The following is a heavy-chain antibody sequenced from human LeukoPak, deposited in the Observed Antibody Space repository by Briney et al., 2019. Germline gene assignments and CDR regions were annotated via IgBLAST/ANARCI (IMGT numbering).Heavy chain of an antibody. D-gene: IGHD1-26*01. J-gene: IGHJ5*02. CDR3: ARGVRGSYGTDL. Sequence: PGGALRLSWAASGFNFSRGWMHLVRQAPGPGLVLVSRINPAGSSTNYADSVKGRFTISRDNAMNTLYLHLNSLRAEDTAVYYCARGVRGSYGTDLWGQGTLVTVSS. V-gene: IGHV3-74*01. CDR1: GFNFSRGW. CDR2: INPAGSST.